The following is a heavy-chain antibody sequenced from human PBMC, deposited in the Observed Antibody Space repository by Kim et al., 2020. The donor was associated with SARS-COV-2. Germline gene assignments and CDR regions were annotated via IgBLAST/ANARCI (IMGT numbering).Heavy chain of an antibody. CDR3: AMATMVRGVYFDY. D-gene: IGHD3-10*01. CDR1: GFTFSSYA. V-gene: IGHV3-23*01. Sequence: GGSLRLSCAASGFTFSSYAMSWVRHAPGKGLEWVSAISGSGGSTYYADSVKGRFTISRDNSKNTLYLQMNSLRAEDTAVYYCAMATMVRGVYFDYWGQGTLVTVSS. CDR2: ISGSGGST. J-gene: IGHJ4*02.